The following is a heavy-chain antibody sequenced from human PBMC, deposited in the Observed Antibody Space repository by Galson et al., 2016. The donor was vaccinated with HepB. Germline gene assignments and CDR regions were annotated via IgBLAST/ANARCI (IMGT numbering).Heavy chain of an antibody. Sequence: SLRLSCAASGFAQNVFNAARMAWVRLVPGKGLEWVANINGDGTDKNYVDSVKGRFSISRDNAKKSLSLQISSLRAEETAVYYCAWEYYGYFRTWGQGTLVTVSS. D-gene: IGHD3-10*01. CDR1: GFAQNVFNAAR. J-gene: IGHJ5*02. CDR2: INGDGTDK. V-gene: IGHV3-7*01. CDR3: AWEYYGYFRT.